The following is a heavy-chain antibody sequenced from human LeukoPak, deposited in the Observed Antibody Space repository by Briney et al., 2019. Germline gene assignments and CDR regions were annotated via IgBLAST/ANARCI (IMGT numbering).Heavy chain of an antibody. V-gene: IGHV3-11*01. CDR3: ARLKAGN. CDR1: GFRFSGYY. CDR2: IS. J-gene: IGHJ4*02. Sequence: GGSLRLSCTASGFRFSGYYMSWIRQAPGKGLEWVSYISKGRFTISRDNANNSVSLQMNSLRPEDTAVYYCARLKAGNWGPGTLVAVSS.